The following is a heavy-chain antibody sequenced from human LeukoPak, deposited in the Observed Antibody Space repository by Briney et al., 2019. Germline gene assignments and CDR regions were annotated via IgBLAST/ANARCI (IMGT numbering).Heavy chain of an antibody. CDR3: ARFTSLVDY. CDR1: GGSISSGSYY. CDR2: IYTSGST. Sequence: PSQTLSLTCTVSGGSISSGSYYWSWIRQPAGKGLEWIGRIYTSGSTNYNPSLKSRVTISVDTSKIQSSLKLSSVTAADTAVYYCARFTSLVDYWGQGTLVTVSS. J-gene: IGHJ4*02. D-gene: IGHD2-2*01. V-gene: IGHV4-61*02.